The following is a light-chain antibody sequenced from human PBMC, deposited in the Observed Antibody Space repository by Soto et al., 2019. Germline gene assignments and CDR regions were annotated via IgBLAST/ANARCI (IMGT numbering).Light chain of an antibody. CDR1: QSVDTC. CDR3: QQFYRYPWT. J-gene: IGKJ1*01. CDR2: NAS. V-gene: IGKV1-5*03. Sequence: DIQMTQSPSALSASVGDTVTITCRASQSVDTCLAWYQQKPGKAPHLLIYNASRLETGVPSRFSGSGSVTDNTSTITGLQPDDFATYYCQQFYRYPWTFGQGTKVEI.